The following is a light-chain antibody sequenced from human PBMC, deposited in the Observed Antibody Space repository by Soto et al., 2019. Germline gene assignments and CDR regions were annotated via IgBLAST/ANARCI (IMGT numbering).Light chain of an antibody. CDR2: SAS. V-gene: IGKV3-15*01. CDR3: QQYNEWPLT. CDR1: LSISNN. Sequence: VMTQSPATLSVSPGERATLSCRASLSISNNLAWYQQKPGQAPMLLIYSASTRATAIPARFSGSASGTEFTLTISSLQSADFAVYYCQQYNEWPLTFGGGTKVETK. J-gene: IGKJ4*01.